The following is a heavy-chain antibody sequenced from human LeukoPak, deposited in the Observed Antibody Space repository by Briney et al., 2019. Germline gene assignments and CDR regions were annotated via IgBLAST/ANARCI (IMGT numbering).Heavy chain of an antibody. J-gene: IGHJ3*02. CDR3: ARVGSTVTTADAFDI. CDR2: INAGNGNT. D-gene: IGHD4-17*01. Sequence: ASVKVSCKASGYTFTSYAMHWVRQAPGQRLEWMGWINAGNGNTEYSQKFQGRVTITRDTSASTAYMELSSLRSEDTAVYYCARVGSTVTTADAFDIWGQGTMVTVSS. CDR1: GYTFTSYA. V-gene: IGHV1-3*01.